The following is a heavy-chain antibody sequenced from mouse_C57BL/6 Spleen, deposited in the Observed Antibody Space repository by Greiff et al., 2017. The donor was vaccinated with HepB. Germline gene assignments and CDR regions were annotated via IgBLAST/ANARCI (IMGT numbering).Heavy chain of an antibody. D-gene: IGHD2-4*01. CDR2: IYPGDGDT. V-gene: IGHV1-82*01. J-gene: IGHJ3*01. Sequence: VQLQQSGPELVKPGASVKISCKASGYAFSSSWMNWVKQRPGKGLEWIGRIYPGDGDTNYNGKFKGKATLTADKSSSTAYMQLSSLTSEVSAVYFCARPSYDYDGFAYWGQGTLVTVSA. CDR3: ARPSYDYDGFAY. CDR1: GYAFSSSW.